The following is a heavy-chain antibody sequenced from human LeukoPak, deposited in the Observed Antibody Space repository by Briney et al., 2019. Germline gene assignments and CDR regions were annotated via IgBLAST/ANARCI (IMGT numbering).Heavy chain of an antibody. J-gene: IGHJ4*02. Sequence: GGSLRLSCAASGFTFSDFGMSWVRQAPGKGLEWVSTISDGGSITYYADAVKGRFTISRDNSKNTLFLQMNSLRVEDTALYYCAKSRGSGSNMARGVNFDYWGQGTLVTVSS. CDR2: ISDGGSIT. CDR3: AKSRGSGSNMARGVNFDY. V-gene: IGHV3-23*01. D-gene: IGHD3-10*01. CDR1: GFTFSDFG.